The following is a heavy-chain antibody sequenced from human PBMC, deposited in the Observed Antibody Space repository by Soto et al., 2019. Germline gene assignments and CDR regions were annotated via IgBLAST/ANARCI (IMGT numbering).Heavy chain of an antibody. CDR3: ARNFDSGGYYSDY. CDR2: ISSSAYT. J-gene: IGHJ4*02. V-gene: IGHV3-11*06. D-gene: IGHD3-22*01. CDR1: VFPFSDYY. Sequence: PGGSLRLSCAASVFPFSDYYMSWIRQAPGKGLEWISYISSSAYTIYADSVKGRFTISRDNAKNSLFLQMTSLRVEDTAVYYCARNFDSGGYYSDYWGQGTLVTVSS.